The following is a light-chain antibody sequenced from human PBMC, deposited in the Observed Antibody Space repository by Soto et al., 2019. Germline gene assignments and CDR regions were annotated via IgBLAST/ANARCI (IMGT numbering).Light chain of an antibody. V-gene: IGKV1-5*01. Sequence: IQMTQSPSTLSASVGDTVTVTCRASQSINSWLAWYQQTPGKAPKLLIFDASNLETGVPSRFSGSGSGTDFTLTITILQPDDFATYFCQQYNSYPSTVGQGTKVDIK. J-gene: IGKJ1*01. CDR3: QQYNSYPST. CDR1: QSINSW. CDR2: DAS.